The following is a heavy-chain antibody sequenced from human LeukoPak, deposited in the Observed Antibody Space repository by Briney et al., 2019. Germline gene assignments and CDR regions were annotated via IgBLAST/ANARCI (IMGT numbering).Heavy chain of an antibody. D-gene: IGHD1-7*01. Sequence: PGGSLRLSCAASGFTFSSYAMHWVRQAPGKGLEWVAVISYDGSNKYYADSVKGRFTISRDNSKNTLYLQMNSLRAEDTAVYYCARDSELELSSYIDYWGQGTLVTVSS. CDR3: ARDSELELSSYIDY. J-gene: IGHJ4*02. CDR2: ISYDGSNK. CDR1: GFTFSSYA. V-gene: IGHV3-30-3*01.